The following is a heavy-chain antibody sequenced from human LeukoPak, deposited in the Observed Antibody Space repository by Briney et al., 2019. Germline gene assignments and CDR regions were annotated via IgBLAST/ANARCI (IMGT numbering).Heavy chain of an antibody. CDR2: INHSGST. J-gene: IGHJ5*02. D-gene: IGHD3-10*01. Sequence: SETLSLTCAVYGGSFSGYCWSWIRQPPGKGLEWIGEINHSGSTNYNPSLKSRVTISVDTSKNQFSLKLSSVTAADTAVYYCARGRRYYYGSGSDNWFDPWGQGTLVTVSS. CDR1: GGSFSGYC. CDR3: ARGRRYYYGSGSDNWFDP. V-gene: IGHV4-34*01.